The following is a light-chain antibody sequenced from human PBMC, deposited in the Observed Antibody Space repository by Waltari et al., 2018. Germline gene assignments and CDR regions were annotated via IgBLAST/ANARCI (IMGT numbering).Light chain of an antibody. CDR2: RDI. CDR1: NIGSKS. V-gene: IGLV3-9*01. Sequence: SYELTDSISVSVALGQTAKIACGGDNIGSKSVHWYQQKPGQPPILVIYRDIRRPSGIPERFSGSNSGNTATLTISRAQVVYEADYFCQVWASGTYIFAGGTKLTVL. CDR3: QVWASGTYI. J-gene: IGLJ1*01.